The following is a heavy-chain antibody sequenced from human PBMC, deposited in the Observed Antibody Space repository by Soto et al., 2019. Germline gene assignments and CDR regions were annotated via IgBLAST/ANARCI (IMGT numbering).Heavy chain of an antibody. Sequence: QVHLVQSGAEVKKPGASVKVSCKTSGYTFTNSGISWVRQAPGQGFELVGWISAYNGNTKYAEKFQGRVTMTTDTSTSTGYLELRSLRYDDTAVYYCARGPFKVVRPGGWFDPWGQGTLVTVSS. CDR1: GYTFTNSG. CDR2: ISAYNGNT. D-gene: IGHD2-15*01. J-gene: IGHJ5*02. V-gene: IGHV1-18*01. CDR3: ARGPFKVVRPGGWFDP.